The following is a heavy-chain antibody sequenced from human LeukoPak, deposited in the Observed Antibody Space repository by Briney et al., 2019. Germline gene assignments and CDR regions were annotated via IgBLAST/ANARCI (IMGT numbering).Heavy chain of an antibody. CDR2: IYSGGST. J-gene: IGHJ6*03. V-gene: IGHV3-66*01. CDR3: ANPIVVVPAAGSDYYYMDV. Sequence: QPGGSLRLSCAASGFTVSSNYMSWVRQAPGKGLEWVSVIYSGGSTYYADSVKGRFTISRDNSKNTLYLQMNSLRAEDTAVYYCANPIVVVPAAGSDYYYMDVWGKGTTVTVSS. D-gene: IGHD2-2*01. CDR1: GFTVSSNY.